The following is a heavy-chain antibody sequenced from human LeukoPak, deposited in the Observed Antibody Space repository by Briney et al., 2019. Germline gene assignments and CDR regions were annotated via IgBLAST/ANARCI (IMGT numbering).Heavy chain of an antibody. CDR2: IYPGDSDT. V-gene: IGHV5-51*01. CDR1: GCRFTSYW. Sequence: GGALKISFKGSGCRFTSYWIGWVRQMPGKGLEWMGIIYPGDSDTRYSPSFQGQVTISADKSIRTAYLQWSSLKASHTAMYYCARLRRITIFGVATDFDYWGQGTLVTVSA. D-gene: IGHD3-3*01. CDR3: ARLRRITIFGVATDFDY. J-gene: IGHJ4*02.